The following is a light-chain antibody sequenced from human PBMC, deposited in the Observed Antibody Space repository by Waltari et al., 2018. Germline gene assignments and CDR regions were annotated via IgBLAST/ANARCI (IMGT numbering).Light chain of an antibody. CDR1: QSVSSY. Sequence: SVLTQSPDTLSLSPGERATRSCRASQSVSSYLAWYHQKPGQAPRLLIYDASNRATGIPARFSGSGSGTDFTLTISSLEPEDFAVYYCQQRSNWLLFTFGPGTKVDIK. CDR3: QQRSNWLLFT. CDR2: DAS. J-gene: IGKJ3*01. V-gene: IGKV3-11*01.